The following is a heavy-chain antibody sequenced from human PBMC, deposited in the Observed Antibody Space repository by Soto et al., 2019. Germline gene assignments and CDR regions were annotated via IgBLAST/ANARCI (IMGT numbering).Heavy chain of an antibody. CDR1: GFTFSSYA. CDR3: ARDQPGIAAADWYFDL. CDR2: ISYDGSNK. D-gene: IGHD6-13*01. Sequence: VQLVESGGGVVQPGRSLRLSCAASGFTFSSYAMHWVRQAPGKGLEWVAVISYDGSNKYYADSVKGRFTISRDNSKNSLYLQMNRLRAEDTAVYYCARDQPGIAAADWYFDLWGRGTLVTVSS. J-gene: IGHJ2*01. V-gene: IGHV3-30-3*01.